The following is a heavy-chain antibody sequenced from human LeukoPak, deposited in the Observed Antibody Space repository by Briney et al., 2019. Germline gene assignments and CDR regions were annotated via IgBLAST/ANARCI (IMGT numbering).Heavy chain of an antibody. CDR1: GDSISSAFYY. J-gene: IGHJ3*02. Sequence: PSQTLSLTCTVSGDSISSAFYYWSWIRQHPGKGLEWIGYIYHSGTTYYNPSLKTRVTMSLDTSRNQFSLKVYSVTAADTAVYYCARNLGAVVTPGWAYDIWGQGTMVTVSS. D-gene: IGHD4-23*01. V-gene: IGHV4-31*03. CDR3: ARNLGAVVTPGWAYDI. CDR2: IYHSGTT.